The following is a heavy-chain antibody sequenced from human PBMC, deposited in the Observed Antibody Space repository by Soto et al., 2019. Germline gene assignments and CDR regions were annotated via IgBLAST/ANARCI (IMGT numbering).Heavy chain of an antibody. J-gene: IGHJ5*02. Sequence: SETLSLTCTVSGGSISSYYWSWIRQPPGKGLERIGYIYYSRRTNYNPSNKSRVTISVDTSKNQFSMKMSSVTAADTAVYYCSRGYCSSTICYIWDNWFDPWGQGTLVTVSS. D-gene: IGHD2-2*02. CDR1: GGSISSYY. CDR2: IYYSRRT. CDR3: SRGYCSSTICYIWDNWFDP. V-gene: IGHV4-59*01.